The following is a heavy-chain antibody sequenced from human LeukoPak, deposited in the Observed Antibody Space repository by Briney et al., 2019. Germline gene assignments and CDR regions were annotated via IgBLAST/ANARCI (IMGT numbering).Heavy chain of an antibody. D-gene: IGHD3-16*01. J-gene: IGHJ4*02. Sequence: PGGSLRLSCAASGFTLSSNWMHWVRQVPGKGLMWVSRMNSDVRSTTYADAVNGRFTISRDNAKNTLYLQMNSLRAEDTAVYYCARGGLRAGFDFWGQGTLVTVSS. CDR3: ARGGLRAGFDF. CDR2: MNSDVRST. V-gene: IGHV3-74*01. CDR1: GFTLSSNW.